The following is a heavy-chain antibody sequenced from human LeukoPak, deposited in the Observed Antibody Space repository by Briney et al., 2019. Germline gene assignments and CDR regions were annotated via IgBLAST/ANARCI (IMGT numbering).Heavy chain of an antibody. CDR3: ARSPGGTYGDYPY. D-gene: IGHD4-17*01. V-gene: IGHV1-2*06. J-gene: IGHJ4*02. CDR1: GYTFTGYY. CDR2: INPNSGGT. Sequence: ASVKVSCKASGYTFTGYYMHWVRQAPGQGLEWMGRINPNSGGTNYAQKFQGRVTMTRDTSISTAYMELCRPRSDDTAVYYCARSPGGTYGDYPYWGQGTLVTVSS.